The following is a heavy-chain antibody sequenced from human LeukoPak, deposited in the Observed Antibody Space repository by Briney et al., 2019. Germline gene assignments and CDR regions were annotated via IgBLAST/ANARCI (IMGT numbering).Heavy chain of an antibody. V-gene: IGHV4-34*01. CDR2: INHSGST. CDR1: GGSFSGYY. J-gene: IGHJ6*04. Sequence: SETLSLTCAVYGGSFSGYYWSRIRQPPGKGLEWIGEINHSGSTNYNPSLKSRVTISVDTSKNQFSLKLSSVTAADTAVYYCAAREAVVVVAATPRYYYYYGMDVWGKGTTVTVSS. D-gene: IGHD2-15*01. CDR3: AAREAVVVVAATPRYYYYYGMDV.